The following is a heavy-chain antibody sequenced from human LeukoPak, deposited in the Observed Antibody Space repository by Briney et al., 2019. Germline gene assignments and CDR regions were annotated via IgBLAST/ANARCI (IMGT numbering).Heavy chain of an antibody. CDR1: GGSVSSSSYY. D-gene: IGHD4-17*01. CDR3: ARLPIGDYYFDY. CDR2: IYYSGST. V-gene: IGHV4-39*01. J-gene: IGHJ4*02. Sequence: KPSETLSLTCTVSGGSVSSSSYYWGWIRHPPGKGLEWIGSIYYSGSTYYNPSLKSRVTISVDTSKNQFSLKLSSVTAADTAVYYCARLPIGDYYFDYWGQGTLVTVSP.